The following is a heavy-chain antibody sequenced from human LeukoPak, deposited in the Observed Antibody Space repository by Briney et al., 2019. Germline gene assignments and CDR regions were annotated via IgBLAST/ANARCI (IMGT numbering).Heavy chain of an antibody. CDR3: AHSKRGGGYYINAFAV. D-gene: IGHD1-26*01. CDR1: GASTRAYY. Sequence: SETLSLTCTVSGASTRAYYWSWIRQPPGKGLEWMGYSYSGGNANYNPSLKSRVTISIDTSENQFSLRLTSVTAADTAIYFCAHSKRGGGYYINAFAVWGQGALVTISS. J-gene: IGHJ3*01. CDR2: SYSGGNA. V-gene: IGHV4-59*01.